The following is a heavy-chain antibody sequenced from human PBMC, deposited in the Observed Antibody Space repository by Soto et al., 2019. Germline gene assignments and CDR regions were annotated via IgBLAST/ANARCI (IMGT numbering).Heavy chain of an antibody. CDR1: GFTFSSYA. CDR2: ISGSGGST. D-gene: IGHD3-10*01. CDR3: AKDLILWFGELTNYFDY. V-gene: IGHV3-23*01. Sequence: SLRLSCAASGFTFSSYAMSWVRQAPGKGLEWVSAISGSGGSTYYADSVKGRFTISRDNSKNTLYLQMNSLRAEDTAVYYCAKDLILWFGELTNYFDYWGQGTLVPVSS. J-gene: IGHJ4*02.